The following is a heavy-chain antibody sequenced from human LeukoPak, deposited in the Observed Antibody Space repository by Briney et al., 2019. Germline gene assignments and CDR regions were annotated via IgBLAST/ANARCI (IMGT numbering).Heavy chain of an antibody. J-gene: IGHJ1*01. CDR3: ARRRYYDSTGYFE. V-gene: IGHV4-39*02. D-gene: IGHD3-22*01. CDR2: VYYTGRT. Sequence: SATLSLTCTVSGDFISSSSYYWGWIRQPPGKGLEWIGDVYYTGRTYYTPSLKSRVFISIDTSKNYFSLNLNFVTAADTAVYYCARRRYYDSTGYFEWGRGSLVTVSS. CDR1: GDFISSSSYY.